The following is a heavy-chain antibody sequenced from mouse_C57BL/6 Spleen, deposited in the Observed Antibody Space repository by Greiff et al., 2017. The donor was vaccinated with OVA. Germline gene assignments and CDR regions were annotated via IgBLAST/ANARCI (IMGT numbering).Heavy chain of an antibody. CDR3: ARSGPTRDYFDY. Sequence: VQLQQPGAELVRPGTSVKLSCKASGYTFTSYWMHWVKQRPGQGLEWIGVIDPSDSYTNSNQKFKGKATLTVDTSSSTAYMQLSSLTSEDSAVYYCARSGPTRDYFDYWGQGTTLTVSS. J-gene: IGHJ2*01. CDR1: GYTFTSYW. V-gene: IGHV1-59*01. D-gene: IGHD2-10*01. CDR2: IDPSDSYT.